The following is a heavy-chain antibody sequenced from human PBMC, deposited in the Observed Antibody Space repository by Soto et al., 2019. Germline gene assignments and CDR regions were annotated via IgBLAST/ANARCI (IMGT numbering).Heavy chain of an antibody. D-gene: IGHD2-15*01. Sequence: GASVKVSCKASGYTFTGYYMHWVRQAPGQVLEWMGWINPNSGGTNYAQKFQGWVTMTRDTSISTAYMELSRLGSDDTAVYYCARGPYCSGGSCYSDYFDYWGQGTLVTVSS. CDR1: GYTFTGYY. CDR3: ARGPYCSGGSCYSDYFDY. V-gene: IGHV1-2*04. CDR2: INPNSGGT. J-gene: IGHJ4*02.